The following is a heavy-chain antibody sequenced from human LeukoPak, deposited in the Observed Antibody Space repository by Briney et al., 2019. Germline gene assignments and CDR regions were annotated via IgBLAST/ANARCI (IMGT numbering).Heavy chain of an antibody. J-gene: IGHJ3*01. CDR2: IYPGDSDT. CDR3: GMSGDRVPLQDDVFDV. CDR1: GYSFTSYW. Sequence: GESLKISCKGSGYSFTSYWIGWVRQMPGKGLERMGIIYPGDSDTRYSPSFQGQVTISADKSISTAYLQWSSLQASDTAMYYCGMSGDRVPLQDDVFDVWGQGTMVTVST. D-gene: IGHD1-26*01. V-gene: IGHV5-51*01.